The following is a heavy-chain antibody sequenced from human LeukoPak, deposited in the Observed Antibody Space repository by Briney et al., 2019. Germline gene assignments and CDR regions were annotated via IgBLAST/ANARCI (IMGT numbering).Heavy chain of an antibody. CDR3: ARDLVGATRIIRAFDI. D-gene: IGHD1-26*01. Sequence: SETLSLTCAVYGGSFSGYYWSWIRQPPGKGLEWIGEINHSGSTNYNPSLKSRVTISVDTSKNQFSLKLSSVTAADTAVYYCARDLVGATRIIRAFDIWGQGTMVTVSS. J-gene: IGHJ3*02. CDR2: INHSGST. V-gene: IGHV4-34*01. CDR1: GGSFSGYY.